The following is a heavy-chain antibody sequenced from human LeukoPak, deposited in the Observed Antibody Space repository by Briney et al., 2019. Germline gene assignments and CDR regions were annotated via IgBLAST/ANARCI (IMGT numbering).Heavy chain of an antibody. CDR2: ISSSSSYI. J-gene: IGHJ4*02. CDR1: GFTFSSYS. CDR3: ARGTRRLEYYDFWSGYYPFDY. Sequence: PGGSLRLSCAASGFTFSSYSMNWVRQAPGKGLEWVSSISSSSSYIYYADSVKGRFTISRDNAKNSLYLQMNSLRAEDTAVYYCARGTRRLEYYDFWSGYYPFDYWGQGTLVTVSS. V-gene: IGHV3-21*01. D-gene: IGHD3-3*01.